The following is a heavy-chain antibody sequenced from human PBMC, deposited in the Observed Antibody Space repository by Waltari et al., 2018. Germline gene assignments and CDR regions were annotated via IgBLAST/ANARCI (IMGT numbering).Heavy chain of an antibody. CDR3: AKDHGSLFPRFDY. CDR1: GFTFSSYS. V-gene: IGHV3-23*03. D-gene: IGHD2-21*01. CDR2: IYSGGST. Sequence: EVQLVESGGGLVKPGGSLRLSCAASGFTFSSYSMNWVRQAPGKGLEWVSVIYSGGSTYYADSVKGRFTISRDNSKNTLYLQMNSLRAEDTAVYYCAKDHGSLFPRFDYWGQGTLVTVSS. J-gene: IGHJ4*02.